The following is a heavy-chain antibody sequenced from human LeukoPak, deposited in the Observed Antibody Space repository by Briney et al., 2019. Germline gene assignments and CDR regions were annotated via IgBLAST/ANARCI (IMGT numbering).Heavy chain of an antibody. J-gene: IGHJ4*02. V-gene: IGHV3-7*01. D-gene: IGHD3/OR15-3a*01. CDR2: IGDDGSVS. Sequence: GGSLRLSCAGSGFTFSAYYMTWVRQAPGKGPEWVAAIGDDGSVSNYVDSVGGRFTISRDNARNSLDLQMNSLRAEDTAVYYCARDVPYGATTLDIWGQGTLVTVSS. CDR3: ARDVPYGATTLDI. CDR1: GFTFSAYY.